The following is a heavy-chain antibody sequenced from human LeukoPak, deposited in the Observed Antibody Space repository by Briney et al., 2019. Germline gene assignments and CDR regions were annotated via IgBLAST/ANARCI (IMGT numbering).Heavy chain of an antibody. CDR1: GFTFSGYS. J-gene: IGHJ4*02. D-gene: IGHD3-10*01. CDR3: ARDRGPTDY. CDR2: ISTSSSSI. V-gene: IGHV3-48*04. Sequence: PGGSLRLSCAASGFTFSGYSMNWVRQAPGKGLEWVSYISTSSSSIYYADSVKGRSTISRDNAKNSLYLQMNSLRVEDTAVYYCARDRGPTDYWGQGTLVTVSS.